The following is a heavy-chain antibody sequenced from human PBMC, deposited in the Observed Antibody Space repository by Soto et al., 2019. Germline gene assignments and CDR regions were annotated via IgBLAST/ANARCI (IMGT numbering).Heavy chain of an antibody. CDR3: ARDQADALYYDILTGYYPFYYYYMDV. CDR2: ISAYNGNT. D-gene: IGHD3-9*01. Sequence: QVQLVQSGAEVKKPGASVKVSCKASGYTFTSYGISWVRQAPGQGLEWMGWISAYNGNTNYAQKLQGRVTMTTDTSTRTAYMELRSLRSEDTAVYYCARDQADALYYDILTGYYPFYYYYMDVWGKGTTVTVSS. V-gene: IGHV1-18*01. CDR1: GYTFTSYG. J-gene: IGHJ6*03.